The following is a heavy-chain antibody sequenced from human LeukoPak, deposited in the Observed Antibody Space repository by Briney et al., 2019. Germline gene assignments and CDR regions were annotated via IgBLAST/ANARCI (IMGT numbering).Heavy chain of an antibody. CDR2: INHSGST. J-gene: IGHJ4*02. V-gene: IGHV4-34*01. D-gene: IGHD1-1*01. CDR3: ARVRPKLVTTMLYYFDY. CDR1: GGSFSGYY. Sequence: SETLSLTCAVYGGSFSGYYWSWIRQPPGKGLEWIGEINHSGSTNYNPSLKSRVTISVDTSKNQFSLKLSSVTAADTAVYYCARVRPKLVTTMLYYFDYWGQGTLVTVSS.